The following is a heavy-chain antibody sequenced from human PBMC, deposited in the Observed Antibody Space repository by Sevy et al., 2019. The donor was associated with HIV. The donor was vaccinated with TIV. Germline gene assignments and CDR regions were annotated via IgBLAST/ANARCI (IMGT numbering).Heavy chain of an antibody. CDR1: GYTFTSYD. CDR3: ARDGRWYYGSGSYYNPSHDYYYGMDV. CDR2: MNPNSGNT. V-gene: IGHV1-8*01. Sequence: ASVKVSCKASGYTFTSYDINWVRQATGQGLEWMGWMNPNSGNTGYPQKFQGRVTMTRNTSISTAYMELSSLRSEYTAVYYSARDGRWYYGSGSYYNPSHDYYYGMDVWGQGTTVTVSS. D-gene: IGHD3-10*01. J-gene: IGHJ6*02.